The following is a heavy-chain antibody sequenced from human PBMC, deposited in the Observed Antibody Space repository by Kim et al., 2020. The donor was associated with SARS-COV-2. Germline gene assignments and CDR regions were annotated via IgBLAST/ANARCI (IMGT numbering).Heavy chain of an antibody. V-gene: IGHV3-23*01. Sequence: GSGGSTYYADSVKGRFTISRDNSKNTLYLQMNSLRAEDTAVYYCAKSQFDWGQGTLVTVSS. CDR2: GSGGST. CDR3: AKSQFD. D-gene: IGHD3-10*01. J-gene: IGHJ4*02.